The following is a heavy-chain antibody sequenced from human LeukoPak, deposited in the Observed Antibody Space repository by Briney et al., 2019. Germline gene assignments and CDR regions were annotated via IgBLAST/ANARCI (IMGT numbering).Heavy chain of an antibody. J-gene: IGHJ6*03. V-gene: IGHV3-48*01. Sequence: GGSLRLSCAASGFTFSSYSMNWVRQAPGKGLEWVSYISSSSSTIYYADSVKGRFTISRDNAKNSLYLQMNSLRAEDTAVYYCARANDILTGYPQRCHYYMDVWGKGTTVTVSS. D-gene: IGHD3-9*01. CDR2: ISSSSSTI. CDR3: ARANDILTGYPQRCHYYMDV. CDR1: GFTFSSYS.